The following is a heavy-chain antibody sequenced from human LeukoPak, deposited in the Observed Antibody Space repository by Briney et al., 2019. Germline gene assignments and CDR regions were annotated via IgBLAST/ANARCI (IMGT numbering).Heavy chain of an antibody. Sequence: PGGSLRLSCAASGFTFTSYWMSWVRQAPGKGLEWVANIKKDGSEKYYVDSVKGRFTISRDNAKNSLYLQMNSLRAEDAAVYYCARDRISAISRGWFDPWGQGTLVTVS. D-gene: IGHD2-21*01. CDR3: ARDRISAISRGWFDP. V-gene: IGHV3-7*01. CDR2: IKKDGSEK. J-gene: IGHJ5*02. CDR1: GFTFTSYW.